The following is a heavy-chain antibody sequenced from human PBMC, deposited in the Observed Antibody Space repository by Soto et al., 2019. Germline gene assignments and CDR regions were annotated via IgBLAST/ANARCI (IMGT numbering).Heavy chain of an antibody. J-gene: IGHJ5*01. CDR2: IYHSGST. CDR3: DKDLSSQLPGRHSSGYYSPWFGS. V-gene: IGHV4-30-2*01. Sequence: SETLSLTCAVSGGSISSGGYSWSWIRQPPGKGLEWIGYIYHSGSTYYNPSLKSRVTISVDRSKNQFSLKLSSVTAADTAVYYCDKDLSSQLPGRHSSGYYSPWFGSWGQGCLVTVSS. CDR1: GGSISSGGYS. D-gene: IGHD3-22*01.